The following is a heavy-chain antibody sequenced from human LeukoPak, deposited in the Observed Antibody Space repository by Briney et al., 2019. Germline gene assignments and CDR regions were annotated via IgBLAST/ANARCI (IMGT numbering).Heavy chain of an antibody. CDR2: IYYSGST. Sequence: SETLSLTCTVSGGSISSYYWSWIRQPPGKGLEWIGYIYYSGSTSYNPSLKSRVTISVDTSKTQFSLKLSSVTAADTAVYYCARVSWFPGSSYYYMDVWDKGTTVTVSS. CDR1: GGSISSYY. D-gene: IGHD3-9*01. J-gene: IGHJ6*03. CDR3: ARVSWFPGSSYYYMDV. V-gene: IGHV4-59*01.